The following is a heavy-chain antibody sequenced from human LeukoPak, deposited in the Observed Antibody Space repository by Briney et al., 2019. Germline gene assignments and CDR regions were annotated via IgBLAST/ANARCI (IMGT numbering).Heavy chain of an antibody. CDR2: INHSGST. Sequence: PSETLSLTCAVYGGSFSGYYWSWIRQPPGKGLEWIGEINHSGSTYYNPSLKSRVTISVDTSKNQFSLKLSSVTAADTAVYYCARHRGIAAAGAGDYWGQGTLVTVSS. V-gene: IGHV4-34*01. D-gene: IGHD6-13*01. J-gene: IGHJ4*02. CDR1: GGSFSGYY. CDR3: ARHRGIAAAGAGDY.